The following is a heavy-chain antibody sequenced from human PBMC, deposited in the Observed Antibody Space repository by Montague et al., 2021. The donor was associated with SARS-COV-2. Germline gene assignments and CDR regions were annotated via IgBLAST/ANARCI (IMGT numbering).Heavy chain of an antibody. CDR2: VYYSRSS. D-gene: IGHD1-26*01. CDR1: GDSVSHDF. CDR3: VREPAPSGSGKFYDN. V-gene: IGHV4-59*02. Sequence: SETLSLTCTVSGDSVSHDFWTWIRQPPGKGLEWIGYVYYSRSSSYNPSLRSRVSIAVDTSKNQFSLRLSTVTAADTAIYYCVREPAPSGSGKFYDNWGQGTLVTVSS. J-gene: IGHJ4*02.